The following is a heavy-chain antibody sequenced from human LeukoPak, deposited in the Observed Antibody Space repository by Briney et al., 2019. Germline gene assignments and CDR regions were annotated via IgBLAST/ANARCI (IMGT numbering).Heavy chain of an antibody. D-gene: IGHD3-10*01. CDR1: GYTFTGYY. V-gene: IGHV1-2*06. CDR3: AKVLLWFGELSDSYYFDY. CDR2: VNPNSGDT. Sequence: ASVKVSCKASGYTFTGYYVHWVRQAPGQGLEWMGRVNPNSGDTNYAQKFQGRVTMTRDTSISTAYMELSRLRSDDTAVYYCAKVLLWFGELSDSYYFDYWGQGTLVTVSS. J-gene: IGHJ4*02.